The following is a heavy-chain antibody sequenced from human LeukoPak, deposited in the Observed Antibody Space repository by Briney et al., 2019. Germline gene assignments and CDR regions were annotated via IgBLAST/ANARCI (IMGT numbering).Heavy chain of an antibody. V-gene: IGHV3-11*01. D-gene: IGHD4-17*01. CDR3: ARVVDYGDYEDAFDI. CDR1: GFTFSDYY. Sequence: GGSLRLSCAASGFTFSDYYMSWIRQAPGKGLEWVSYISSSGSTIYYADSVKGRFTISRDNAKNPLYLQMNSLRAEDTAVYYCARVVDYGDYEDAFDIWGQGTMVTVSS. CDR2: ISSSGSTI. J-gene: IGHJ3*02.